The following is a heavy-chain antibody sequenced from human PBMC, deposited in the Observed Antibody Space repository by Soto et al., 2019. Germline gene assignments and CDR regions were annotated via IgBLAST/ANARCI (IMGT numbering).Heavy chain of an antibody. CDR2: TWYDGTNK. Sequence: QVQLVESGGGVVQPGRSLRLSCAASGFTFSNYAMHWVRQAPGKGLEWVAVTWYDGTNKYYADSVNGRFTISRDNSKNTLYLQMNSLRAEDTAVYYCANTLRYDYYVMDVWGQGTTVTVPS. J-gene: IGHJ6*01. V-gene: IGHV3-33*06. CDR3: ANTLRYDYYVMDV. CDR1: GFTFSNYA.